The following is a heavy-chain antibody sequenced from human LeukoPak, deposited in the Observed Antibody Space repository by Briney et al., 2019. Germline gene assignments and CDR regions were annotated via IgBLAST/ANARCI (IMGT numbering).Heavy chain of an antibody. Sequence: SETLSLTCAVSGYSISSGYYWGWIRQPPGKGLEWIGEINHSGSTNYNPSLKSRVTISVDTSKNQFSLKLSSVTAADTAVYYCARQEAADYDFWSGPDLNWFDPWGQGTLVTVSS. V-gene: IGHV4-38-2*01. CDR3: ARQEAADYDFWSGPDLNWFDP. J-gene: IGHJ5*02. CDR2: INHSGST. D-gene: IGHD3-3*01. CDR1: GYSISSGYY.